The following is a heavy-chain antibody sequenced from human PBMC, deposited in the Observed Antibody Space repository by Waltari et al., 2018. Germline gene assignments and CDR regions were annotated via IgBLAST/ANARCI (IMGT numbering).Heavy chain of an antibody. V-gene: IGHV4-4*07. D-gene: IGHD3-22*01. CDR3: AREKYYDSSGDPGGFDL. CDR2: IYTSGST. CDR1: GGSISSYY. J-gene: IGHJ2*01. Sequence: QVQLQESGPGLVKPSETLSLTCTVSGGSISSYYWRWIRQPAGKGLEWIGRIYTSGSTNYNPSLKSRVTMSVDTSKNQFSLKLSSVTAADTAVYDWAREKYYDSSGDPGGFDLWGRGTLVTVSS.